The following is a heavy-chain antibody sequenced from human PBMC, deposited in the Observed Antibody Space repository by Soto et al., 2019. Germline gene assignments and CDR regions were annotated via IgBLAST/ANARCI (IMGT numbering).Heavy chain of an antibody. J-gene: IGHJ4*02. CDR3: AKDRHYSRDYFHV. Sequence: GRSLTLSCPASGSTFGISAISWVRQAPGKVLEWVSAVSANGQRISYAGSVTGRLTLSRDNSKNTAFLHMDSLSAEQPAVYYCAKDRHYSRDYFHVWGQGTLVTVSS. CDR1: GSTFGISA. D-gene: IGHD2-15*01. CDR2: VSANGQRI. V-gene: IGHV3-23*01.